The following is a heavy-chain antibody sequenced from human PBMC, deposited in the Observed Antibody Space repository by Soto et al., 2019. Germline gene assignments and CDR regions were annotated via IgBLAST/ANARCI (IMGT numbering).Heavy chain of an antibody. CDR1: GFTFSSYG. V-gene: IGHV3-30*02. J-gene: IGHJ4*02. D-gene: IGHD1-26*01. Sequence: GGSLRLSCAASGFTFSSYGMHWVRQAPGKGLEWVAVIWYDGSNKYYADSVRGRFTISRDNSKNTLYLQMNSLRAEDTAVYYCAKEVYLGALFDYWGQGTLVTVSS. CDR2: IWYDGSNK. CDR3: AKEVYLGALFDY.